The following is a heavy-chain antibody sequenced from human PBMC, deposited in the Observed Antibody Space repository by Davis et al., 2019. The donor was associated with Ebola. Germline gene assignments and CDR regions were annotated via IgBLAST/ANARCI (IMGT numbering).Heavy chain of an antibody. CDR1: GYTFTNYG. D-gene: IGHD1-1*01. CDR3: ARAQFPTTSDH. Sequence: ASAKVSCKASGYTFTNYGITRVRQAPGHGPEWIGWINPHNGNTNYAQNVQGRVTMTTDTSTSTAYMEVGSLRSDDTAVYYCARAQFPTTSDHWGQGTLVTVSS. J-gene: IGHJ4*02. CDR2: INPHNGNT. V-gene: IGHV1-18*04.